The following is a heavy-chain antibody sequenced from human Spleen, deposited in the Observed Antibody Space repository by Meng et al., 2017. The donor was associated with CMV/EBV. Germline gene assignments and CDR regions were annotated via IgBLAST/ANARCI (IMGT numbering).Heavy chain of an antibody. CDR2: IRSNGDGGTA. V-gene: IGHV3-15*01. CDR1: GFTFSNAW. Sequence: GESLKISCAASGFTFSNAWMSWVRQAPGKGLEWVGRIRSNGDGGTADYVAPVKGRFTVSRDDSENTLYLQMNSLRIEDTAVYYCTRVKGWSPYYSDYGMDVWGQGTTVTVSS. D-gene: IGHD3-3*01. CDR3: TRVKGWSPYYSDYGMDV. J-gene: IGHJ6*02.